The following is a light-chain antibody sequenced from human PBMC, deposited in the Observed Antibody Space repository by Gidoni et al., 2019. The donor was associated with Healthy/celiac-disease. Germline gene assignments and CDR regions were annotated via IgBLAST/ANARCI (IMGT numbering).Light chain of an antibody. CDR2: AAS. CDR3: QQRSNWRRFT. J-gene: IGKJ3*01. Sequence: EIVLTQSPATLSLSPGERATLSCRASQSVSSYLAWYQQKPGQAPRLLIYAASNRATGIPARFSGSGSGTDFTLTISSLEPEDFAVYYCQQRSNWRRFTFGPGTNVDIK. V-gene: IGKV3-11*01. CDR1: QSVSSY.